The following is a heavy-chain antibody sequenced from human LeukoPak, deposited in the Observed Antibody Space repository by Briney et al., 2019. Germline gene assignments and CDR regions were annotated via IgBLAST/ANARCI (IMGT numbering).Heavy chain of an antibody. Sequence: GGSLRLSCAASGFTFSSYWMHWVRQAPGKGLVWVSRINSDGSSTSYADSVKGRFTISRDNAKNTLYLQMNSLRAEDTAVYCCAREPLTAVNSEVYFDYWGQGTLVTVSS. CDR3: AREPLTAVNSEVYFDY. V-gene: IGHV3-74*01. D-gene: IGHD4-23*01. J-gene: IGHJ4*02. CDR1: GFTFSSYW. CDR2: INSDGSST.